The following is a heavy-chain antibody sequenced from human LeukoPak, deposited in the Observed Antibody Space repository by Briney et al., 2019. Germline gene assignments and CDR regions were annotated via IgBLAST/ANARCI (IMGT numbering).Heavy chain of an antibody. CDR1: GDSVSSNSGA. V-gene: IGHV6-1*01. Sequence: PSQTLSLTCAISGDSVSSNSGAWSWIRQSPSRGLEWLGRTYYRSKWYNHYAVSVKSRITINPDTSKNQFSLQLKSVTAADTAVYYCARESASRSSGYYPLFFDYWGQGTLVTVSS. J-gene: IGHJ4*02. D-gene: IGHD3-22*01. CDR2: TYYRSKWYN. CDR3: ARESASRSSGYYPLFFDY.